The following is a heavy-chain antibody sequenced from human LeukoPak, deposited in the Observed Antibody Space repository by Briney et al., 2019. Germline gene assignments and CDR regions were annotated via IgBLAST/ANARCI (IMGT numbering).Heavy chain of an antibody. CDR1: GGSISSSNW. CDR2: IYHSGST. CDR3: ARDFYGSGSYFDY. D-gene: IGHD3-10*01. J-gene: IGHJ4*02. V-gene: IGHV4-4*02. Sequence: PSETLSLTCAVSGGSISSSNWWSWVRQPPGKGLEWIGEIYHSGSTNYNPSLKSRVTISVDKSKNQFSLKLSSVTAADTAVYYCARDFYGSGSYFDYWGQGTLVTVSS.